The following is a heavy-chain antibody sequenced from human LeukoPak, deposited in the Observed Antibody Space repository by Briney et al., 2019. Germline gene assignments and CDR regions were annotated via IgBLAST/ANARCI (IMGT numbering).Heavy chain of an antibody. J-gene: IGHJ4*02. CDR1: GGSISSSSYY. Sequence: SETLSLTCTVSGGSISSSSYYWGWIRQPPGKELEWIGSIYYSGSTYYNPSLKSRVTISVDTSKNQFSLKLSSVTAADTAVYYCARHVITMVRGVINSYFDYWGQGTLVTVSS. D-gene: IGHD3-10*01. CDR3: ARHVITMVRGVINSYFDY. V-gene: IGHV4-39*01. CDR2: IYYSGST.